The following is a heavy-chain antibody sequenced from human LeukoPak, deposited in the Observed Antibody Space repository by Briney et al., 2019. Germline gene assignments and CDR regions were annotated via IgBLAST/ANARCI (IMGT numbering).Heavy chain of an antibody. V-gene: IGHV3-74*01. CDR3: VRGYCSSASCPTLYYY. Sequence: GGSLRLSCAGSGFSFRSYWMHWVRQVPGKGLVWVSRINNDGTTTSYADSVKDRFTISRDNAKSTVYLQMNSLRVEDTAVYYCVRGYCSSASCPTLYYYWGQGTLVTVSS. CDR1: GFSFRSYW. CDR2: INNDGTTT. J-gene: IGHJ4*02. D-gene: IGHD2-2*01.